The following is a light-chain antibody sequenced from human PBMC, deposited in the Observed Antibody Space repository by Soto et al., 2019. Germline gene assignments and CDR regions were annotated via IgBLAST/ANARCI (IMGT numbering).Light chain of an antibody. CDR2: GAS. J-gene: IGKJ1*01. Sequence: DIVLTQSPGTLSLSPGERATLSCRASQSISSSFLAWYQQKPGQAPRLLIYGASSRATGIPDRFSGSGTGTDFTFTISRLEPEDFAVFYCQQYDSSPWTFGQGTKVEIK. V-gene: IGKV3-20*01. CDR1: QSISSSF. CDR3: QQYDSSPWT.